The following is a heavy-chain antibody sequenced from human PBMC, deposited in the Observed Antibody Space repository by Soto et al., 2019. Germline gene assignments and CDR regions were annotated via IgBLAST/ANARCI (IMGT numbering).Heavy chain of an antibody. J-gene: IGHJ4*02. CDR1: GFTVSSNY. Sequence: GGSLRLSCAASGFTVSSNYMSWVRQAPGKGLEWVSVIYSGGSTYYADSVKGRFTISRDNSKNTLDLQMNSLRAEDTGGDYCVKGPPPPYYDDSSGYYYCFDYWGQGTLVTVSS. V-gene: IGHV3-53*01. CDR2: IYSGGST. CDR3: VKGPPPPYYDDSSGYYYCFDY. D-gene: IGHD3-22*01.